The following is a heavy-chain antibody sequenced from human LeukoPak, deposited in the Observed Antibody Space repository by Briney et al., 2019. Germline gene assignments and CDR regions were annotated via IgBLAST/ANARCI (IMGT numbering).Heavy chain of an antibody. CDR3: ARDRTSTIFGVVIGALFDY. V-gene: IGHV1-46*01. Sequence: ASVKVPCKASGYTFTSYYMHWVRQAPGQGLEWMGIINPSGGSTSYAQKFQGRVTMTRDTSTSTVYMELSSLRSEDTAVYYCARDRTSTIFGVVIGALFDYWGQGTLVTVSS. CDR1: GYTFTSYY. D-gene: IGHD3-3*01. CDR2: INPSGGST. J-gene: IGHJ4*02.